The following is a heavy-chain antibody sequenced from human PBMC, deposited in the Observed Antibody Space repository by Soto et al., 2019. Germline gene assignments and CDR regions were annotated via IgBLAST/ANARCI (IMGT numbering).Heavy chain of an antibody. D-gene: IGHD6-6*01. J-gene: IGHJ5*02. V-gene: IGHV5-51*01. CDR2: VHPGDSEA. CDR1: AKTFTNYW. Sequence: GESLKISCKGSAKTFTNYWIGWVRQRPGKGLEWMGIVHPGDSEARYSPSFQGQVTISADKSISTAYLQWSSLKASDTAMYYCARGENYSSSAPYNWFDPWGQGTLVTVSS. CDR3: ARGENYSSSAPYNWFDP.